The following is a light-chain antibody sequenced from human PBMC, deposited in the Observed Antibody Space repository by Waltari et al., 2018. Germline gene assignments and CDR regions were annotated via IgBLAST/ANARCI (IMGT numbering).Light chain of an antibody. Sequence: SYDLTQPSSVSVSPGQTARITCSGNVLAKKYARWFHQKPGQAPVMVIYKDNERPSGIPERFSGSRSGTTVTLTISGAQVEDEADYYCYSAADKNLIFGGGNKLTVL. CDR2: KDN. CDR1: VLAKKY. J-gene: IGLJ2*01. CDR3: YSAADKNLI. V-gene: IGLV3-27*01.